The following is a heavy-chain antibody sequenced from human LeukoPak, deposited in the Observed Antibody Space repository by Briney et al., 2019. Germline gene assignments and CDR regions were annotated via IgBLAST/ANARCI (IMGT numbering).Heavy chain of an antibody. CDR1: GTSITSGSYF. D-gene: IGHD3-22*01. CDR2: IYYSGST. J-gene: IGHJ4*02. Sequence: SETLSLTCTISGTSITSGSYFWSWIRQPPGKGLEWIGYIYYSGSTNYNPSLKSRVTISVDTSKNQFSLKLSSVTAADTAVYYCARTPIQYYYDSSGYPYYFDYWGQGTLVTVSS. V-gene: IGHV4-61*01. CDR3: ARTPIQYYYDSSGYPYYFDY.